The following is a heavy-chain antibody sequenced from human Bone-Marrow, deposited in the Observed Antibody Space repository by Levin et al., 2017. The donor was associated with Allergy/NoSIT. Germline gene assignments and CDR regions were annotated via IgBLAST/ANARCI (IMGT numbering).Heavy chain of an antibody. Sequence: LSLPCAASGFTFRNYAINWVRQSPGKGLEWVAFISFDGSNKYYSDSVKGRFTISRDNSKNTLYLQMNSLRAEDTALYYCARKPAVAGTGEFFHHWGQGTLVTVSS. CDR2: ISFDGSNK. J-gene: IGHJ1*01. CDR1: GFTFRNYA. CDR3: ARKPAVAGTGEFFHH. V-gene: IGHV3-30-3*01. D-gene: IGHD6-19*01.